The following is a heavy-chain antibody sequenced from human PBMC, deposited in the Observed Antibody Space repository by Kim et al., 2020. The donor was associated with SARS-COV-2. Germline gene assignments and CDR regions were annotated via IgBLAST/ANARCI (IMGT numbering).Heavy chain of an antibody. D-gene: IGHD3-16*01. V-gene: IGHV3-74*01. CDR2: IKGDGSRT. CDR3: ARENWGPDY. Sequence: GGSLRLSCAASGFTFSTYYMHWVRQVPGKGLVWVSRIKGDGSRTDYADSVKGRFTISRDNPKNMLYLQMNSLSAEDTAVYYCARENWGPDYWGQRTLVTVSS. CDR1: GFTFSTYY. J-gene: IGHJ4*02.